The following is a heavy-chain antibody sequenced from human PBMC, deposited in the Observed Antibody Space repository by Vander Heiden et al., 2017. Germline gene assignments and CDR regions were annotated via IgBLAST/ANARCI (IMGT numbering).Heavy chain of an antibody. CDR3: ARHSPHYDFWSGYYTDAFDI. CDR2: IYYSGST. D-gene: IGHD3-3*01. Sequence: QLQLQESGPGLVKPSETLSLTCTVSGGSISRSSYSWGWIRQPPGKGLEWIGSIYYSGSTYYNPSLKSRVTISVDTSKNQFSLKLSSVTAADTAVYYCARHSPHYDFWSGYYTDAFDIWGQGTMVTVSS. CDR1: GGSISRSSYS. J-gene: IGHJ3*02. V-gene: IGHV4-39*01.